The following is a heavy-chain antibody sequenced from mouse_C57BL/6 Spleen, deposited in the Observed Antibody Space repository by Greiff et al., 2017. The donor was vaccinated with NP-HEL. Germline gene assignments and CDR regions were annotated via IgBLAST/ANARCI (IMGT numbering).Heavy chain of an antibody. V-gene: IGHV1-52*01. Sequence: QVQLQQPGAELVRPGSSVKLSCKASGYTFTSYWMHWVKQRPIQGLEWIGNIDPSDSETHYNQKFKDKATLTVDKSSSTAYMELNSLTSEDSAVYYCARGGYYGSSLWYFDVWGTGTTVTVSS. CDR1: GYTFTSYW. J-gene: IGHJ1*03. CDR3: ARGGYYGSSLWYFDV. D-gene: IGHD1-1*01. CDR2: IDPSDSET.